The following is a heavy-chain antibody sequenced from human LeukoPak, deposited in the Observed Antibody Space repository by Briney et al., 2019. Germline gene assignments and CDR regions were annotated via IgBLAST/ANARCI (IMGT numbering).Heavy chain of an antibody. CDR2: IYYSGST. V-gene: IGHV4-39*07. CDR1: GGSISSSSYY. D-gene: IGHD2-2*01. CDR3: ARAIVVVPAAMRGARPSNWFDP. J-gene: IGHJ5*02. Sequence: PSETLSLTCTVSGGSISSSSYYWGWIRQPPGKGLEWIGSIYYSGSTYYNPSLKSRVTISVDTSKNQFSLKLSSVTAADTAVYYCARAIVVVPAAMRGARPSNWFDPWGQGTLVTVSS.